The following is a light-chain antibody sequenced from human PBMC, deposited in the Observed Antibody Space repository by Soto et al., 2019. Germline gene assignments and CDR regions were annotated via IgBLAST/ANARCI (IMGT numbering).Light chain of an antibody. CDR2: DVS. J-gene: IGLJ1*01. CDR3: CSYAGSYTYV. CDR1: SSDVGGYSF. Sequence: QSVLTQPRSVSGSPGQSVTISCTGTSSDVGGYSFVSWYQQHPGKAPKLMIYDVSKRPSGVPDRFSGSKSGNTASLTISGLQAEDEADYYRCSYAGSYTYVFGTGTKLTVL. V-gene: IGLV2-11*01.